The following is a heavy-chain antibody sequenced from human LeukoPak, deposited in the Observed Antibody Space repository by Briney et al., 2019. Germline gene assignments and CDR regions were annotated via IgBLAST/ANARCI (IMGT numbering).Heavy chain of an antibody. Sequence: GGSLRLSCAASGFTFSSYGMHWVRQAPGKGLEWVAFIRYDGSNKYYADSVKGRFTISRDNSKNTLYLQMNSLRAEDTALYYCAKGLAAAGPESHYFDYWGQGTLVTVSS. J-gene: IGHJ4*02. CDR2: IRYDGSNK. D-gene: IGHD6-13*01. V-gene: IGHV3-30*02. CDR1: GFTFSSYG. CDR3: AKGLAAAGPESHYFDY.